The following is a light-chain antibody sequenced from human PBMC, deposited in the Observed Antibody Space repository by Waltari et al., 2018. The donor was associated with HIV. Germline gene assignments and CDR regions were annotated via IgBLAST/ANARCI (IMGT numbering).Light chain of an antibody. CDR3: QSYDSRLSGSVV. V-gene: IGLV1-40*01. CDR2: DNN. J-gene: IGLJ2*01. Sequence: QSALTQPPPVSGAPGQRVTISCSGSNSNIRAGFDVHSYQQVPGTAPRLLIYDNNNRPSGVPDRFSGSKSGTSASLAINGLQSEDEADYYCQSYDSRLSGSVVFGGGTKVTVL. CDR1: NSNIRAGFD.